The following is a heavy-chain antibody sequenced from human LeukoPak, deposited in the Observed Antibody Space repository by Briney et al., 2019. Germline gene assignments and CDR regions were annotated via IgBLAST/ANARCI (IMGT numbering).Heavy chain of an antibody. V-gene: IGHV3-21*01. CDR2: ISSSSSYI. J-gene: IGHJ4*02. Sequence: PGGSLRLSCAASGFTFSSYSMNWVRQAPGKGLEWVSSISSSSSYIYYADSVKGRFTISRDNAKNSLYLQMNSLRAEDTAVYYCARDEESHIVVVPAALYYFDYWGQGTLVTVSS. CDR3: ARDEESHIVVVPAALYYFDY. CDR1: GFTFSSYS. D-gene: IGHD2-2*01.